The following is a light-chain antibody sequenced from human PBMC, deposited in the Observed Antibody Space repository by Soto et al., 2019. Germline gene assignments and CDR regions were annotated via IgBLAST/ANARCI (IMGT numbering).Light chain of an antibody. J-gene: IGKJ3*01. Sequence: DIVMTQSPLSLPVTPGEQASISCRSSQSLLHSNGYNYLDWYLQKPGQSPQLLIYLGSNRASGVPDRFSGSGSGTDFTLKISRVEAEDVGVYYCMQALQTPRTFGPGTKVDIK. CDR1: QSLLHSNGYNY. V-gene: IGKV2-28*01. CDR3: MQALQTPRT. CDR2: LGS.